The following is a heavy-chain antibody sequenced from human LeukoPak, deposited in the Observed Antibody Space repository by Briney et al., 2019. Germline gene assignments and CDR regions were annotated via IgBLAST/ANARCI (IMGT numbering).Heavy chain of an antibody. D-gene: IGHD6-19*01. CDR1: GYTFTGYY. V-gene: IGHV1-2*02. CDR3: ASYNMYSSGWFFDY. J-gene: IGHJ4*02. CDR2: INPNSGGT. Sequence: RASVKVSCKASGYTFTGYYMHWVRQAAGQGLEWMGWINPNSGGTNYAQKFQGRVTMTRDTSISTAYMELSGLRSDDTAVYYCASYNMYSSGWFFDYWGQGTLVTVSS.